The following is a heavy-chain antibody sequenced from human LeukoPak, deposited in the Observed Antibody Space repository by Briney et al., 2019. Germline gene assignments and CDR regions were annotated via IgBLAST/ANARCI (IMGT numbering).Heavy chain of an antibody. CDR3: ARTDYDFWSGYSSGTDY. CDR1: GYTLTELS. D-gene: IGHD3-3*01. J-gene: IGHJ4*02. Sequence: ASVKVSCKVSGYTLTELSMHWVRQAPGKGLEWVGGFDPEDGETIYAQKFQGRVTMTRNTSISTAYMELSSLRSEDTAVYYCARTDYDFWSGYSSGTDYWGQGTLVTVSS. V-gene: IGHV1-24*01. CDR2: FDPEDGET.